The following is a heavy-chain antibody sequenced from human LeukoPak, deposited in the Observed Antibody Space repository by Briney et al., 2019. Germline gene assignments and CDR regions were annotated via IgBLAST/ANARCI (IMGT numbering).Heavy chain of an antibody. J-gene: IGHJ4*02. Sequence: GGSLRLSCAASGFIFSGSSMHWVRQAPGKGLEWVSFIRSDATNKYYADSVKGRFTISRDNSNNTLYLQLNNVRTEDTATYFCAKEQYPGYFDYWGQGTLVTVSS. CDR3: AKEQYPGYFDY. CDR2: IRSDATNK. CDR1: GFIFSGSS. V-gene: IGHV3-30*02. D-gene: IGHD1-14*01.